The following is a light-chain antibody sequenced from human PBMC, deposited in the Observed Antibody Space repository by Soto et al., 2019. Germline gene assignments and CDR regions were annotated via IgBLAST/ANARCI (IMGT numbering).Light chain of an antibody. CDR3: QQYGSSPWT. Sequence: ETVLTQSPGTLSLSPGERATLSCRASQTIRSNYLAWYRQTPGQAPRLLIYGASNRPTGIAARFSGSGSGTDFTLIISRLEPEDFALYYCQQYGSSPWTFGQGTKVEIK. CDR2: GAS. J-gene: IGKJ1*01. CDR1: QTIRSNY. V-gene: IGKV3-20*01.